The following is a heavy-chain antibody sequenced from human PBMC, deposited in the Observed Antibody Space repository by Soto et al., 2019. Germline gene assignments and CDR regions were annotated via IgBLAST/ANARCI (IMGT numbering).Heavy chain of an antibody. V-gene: IGHV3-73*01. CDR2: IRSKANSYAT. D-gene: IGHD3-10*01. Sequence: GGSLRLACAASGFTFSGSAMHWVRQASGEGLEWVGRIRSKANSYATAYAASVKGRFTISRDDSKNTAYLRMNSLKTEDTAVYYCTRHDVWFGEPYYYGMDVWGQGTTVTVSS. CDR1: GFTFSGSA. J-gene: IGHJ6*02. CDR3: TRHDVWFGEPYYYGMDV.